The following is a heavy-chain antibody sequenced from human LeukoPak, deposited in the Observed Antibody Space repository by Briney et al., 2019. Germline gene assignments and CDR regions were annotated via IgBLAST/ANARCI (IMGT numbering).Heavy chain of an antibody. J-gene: IGHJ3*02. Sequence: ASVKVSCKASGGTFSSYAISWVRQAPGQGLEWMGGIIPIFGTANYAQKFQGRVTITADESTSTAYMELSSLRSEDTAVYYCARGYNWNDISGSFDIWGQGTMVTVSS. CDR3: ARGYNWNDISGSFDI. V-gene: IGHV1-69*13. CDR2: IIPIFGTA. CDR1: GGTFSSYA. D-gene: IGHD1-20*01.